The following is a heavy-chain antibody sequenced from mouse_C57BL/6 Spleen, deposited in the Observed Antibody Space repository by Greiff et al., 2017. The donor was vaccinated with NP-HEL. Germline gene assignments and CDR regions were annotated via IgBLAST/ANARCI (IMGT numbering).Heavy chain of an antibody. CDR3: ARGTAQAQGFAY. J-gene: IGHJ3*01. CDR2: IDPSDSYT. V-gene: IGHV1-50*01. Sequence: QVQLQQPGAELVKPGASVKLSCKASGYTFTSYWMQWVKQRPGQGLEWIGEIDPSDSYTNYNQKFKGKATLTVDTSSSTAYMQLSSLTSEDSAVYYCARGTAQAQGFAYWGQGTLVTVSA. D-gene: IGHD3-2*02. CDR1: GYTFTSYW.